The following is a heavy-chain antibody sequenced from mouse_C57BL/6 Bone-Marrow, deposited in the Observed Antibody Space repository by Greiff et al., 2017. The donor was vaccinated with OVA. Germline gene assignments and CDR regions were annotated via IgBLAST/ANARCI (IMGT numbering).Heavy chain of an antibody. D-gene: IGHD3-2*02. CDR1: GYTFTSYG. Sequence: VQLVESGAELARPGASVKLSCKASGYTFTSYGISWVKQRTGQGLEWIGEIYPRSGNTYYNEKFKGKATLTADKSSSTAYMELRSLTSEDSAVYFCARKGDGSGYEAYWGQGTLVTVAA. CDR3: ARKGDGSGYEAY. V-gene: IGHV1-81*01. J-gene: IGHJ3*01. CDR2: IYPRSGNT.